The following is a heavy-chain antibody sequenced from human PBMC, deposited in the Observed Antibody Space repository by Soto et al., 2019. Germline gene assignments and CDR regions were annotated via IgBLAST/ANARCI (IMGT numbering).Heavy chain of an antibody. CDR1: GFTVNIYG. Sequence: GGSLRLSCVGSGFTVNIYGVHWVRQAPGKGLEWVAHIWYDGGRQTYEDSVRGRFIISRDSSTNTIYLQMNSLRVEDTANYFCIRESTPPFFDAWGQGTPVTVSS. J-gene: IGHJ4*02. V-gene: IGHV3-33*01. CDR2: IWYDGGRQ. D-gene: IGHD2-15*01. CDR3: IRESTPPFFDA.